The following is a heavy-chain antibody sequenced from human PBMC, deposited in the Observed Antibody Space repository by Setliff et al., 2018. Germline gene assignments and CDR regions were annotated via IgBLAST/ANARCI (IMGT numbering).Heavy chain of an antibody. D-gene: IGHD2-8*02. Sequence: LSCAASGFTFSSYWMSWVRQAPGKGLEWVANIKQDEGEKYYVGSVKGRFTISRDNANNLLYLHMSSLRAEDTAVYYCARDFSTGSSSWGQGTLVTVSS. V-gene: IGHV3-7*03. CDR3: ARDFSTGSSS. J-gene: IGHJ5*02. CDR2: IKQDEGEK. CDR1: GFTFSSYW.